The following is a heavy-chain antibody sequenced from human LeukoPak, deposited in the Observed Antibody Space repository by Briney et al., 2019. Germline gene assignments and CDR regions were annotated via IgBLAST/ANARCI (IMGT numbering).Heavy chain of an antibody. Sequence: PGGSLRLSCAASGFTFDDYGMSWVRQAPGKGLEWVSGINWNGGSTGYADSVKGRFTISRDNAKNSLYLQMNSLRTEDTAVYYCAKGCSGSTTCYLIDYWGQGTLVTVSS. D-gene: IGHD2-2*01. J-gene: IGHJ4*02. CDR3: AKGCSGSTTCYLIDY. CDR2: INWNGGST. V-gene: IGHV3-20*04. CDR1: GFTFDDYG.